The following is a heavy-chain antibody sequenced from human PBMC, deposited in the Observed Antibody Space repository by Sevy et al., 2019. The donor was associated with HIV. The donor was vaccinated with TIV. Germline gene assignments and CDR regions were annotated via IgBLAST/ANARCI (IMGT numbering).Heavy chain of an antibody. Sequence: ASVKVSCKASGYIFSGYYFYWVRQAPGQGLELMGWLNPESGDTNYARKFQGRVTMTRETSVTTAYMTLSRLKSNDTALYYCARGPLVSYYDFWKRAPDYWGQGTLVTVSS. CDR3: ARGPLVSYYDFWKRAPDY. CDR2: LNPESGDT. J-gene: IGHJ4*02. CDR1: GYIFSGYY. D-gene: IGHD3-3*01. V-gene: IGHV1-2*02.